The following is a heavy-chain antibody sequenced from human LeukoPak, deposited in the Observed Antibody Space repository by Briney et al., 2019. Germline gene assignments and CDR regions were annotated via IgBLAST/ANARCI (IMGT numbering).Heavy chain of an antibody. CDR3: AREWRIAAAEYGMDV. V-gene: IGHV3-48*02. D-gene: IGHD6-13*01. CDR2: ISSSSSTI. CDR1: GFTFSSYS. Sequence: PGGSLRLSCAASGFTFSSYSMNWVRQAPGKGLERVSYISSSSSTIYYADSVKGRFTISRDNAKNSLYLQMNSLRDEDTAVYYCAREWRIAAAEYGMDVWGQGTTVTVSS. J-gene: IGHJ6*02.